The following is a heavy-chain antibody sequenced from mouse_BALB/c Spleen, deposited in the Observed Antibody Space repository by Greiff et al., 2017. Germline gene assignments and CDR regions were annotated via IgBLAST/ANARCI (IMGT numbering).Heavy chain of an antibody. CDR2: IYPGDGDT. V-gene: IGHV1-80*01. Sequence: VQLQQSGAALVRPGSSVKISCKASGYAFSSYWMNWVKQRPGQGLEWIGQIYPGDGDTNYNGKFKGKATLTADKSSSTAYMQLSSLTSEDSAVYVCARNPTVVRRFDYWGQGTTLTVSS. CDR3: ARNPTVVRRFDY. J-gene: IGHJ2*01. D-gene: IGHD1-1*01. CDR1: GYAFSSYW.